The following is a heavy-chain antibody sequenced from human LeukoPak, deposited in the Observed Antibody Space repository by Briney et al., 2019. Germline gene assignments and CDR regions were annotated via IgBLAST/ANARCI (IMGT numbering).Heavy chain of an antibody. J-gene: IGHJ4*02. Sequence: SETLSLTCTVSGRSISSSSYYWGWIRQPPGKGLEWIGSIYYSGSTYYNPSLKSRLTISVDTSKNQFSLKLSSVTAADTAVYYCARGSYTIFGVVRIPTVFDYWGQGTLVTVSS. D-gene: IGHD3-3*01. CDR2: IYYSGST. CDR1: GRSISSSSYY. CDR3: ARGSYTIFGVVRIPTVFDY. V-gene: IGHV4-39*07.